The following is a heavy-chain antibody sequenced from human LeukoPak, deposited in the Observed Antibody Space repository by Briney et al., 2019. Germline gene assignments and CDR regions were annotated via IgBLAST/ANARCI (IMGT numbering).Heavy chain of an antibody. V-gene: IGHV1-18*01. Sequence: ASVKVSYKASGYTFTTYGISWVRQAPGQGLEWMGWISAHNGNTNYAQKLQGRVTMTTDTSTSTAYMELRSLRSDDTAVYYCARQCGSLCPFDYWGQGTLVTVSS. CDR2: ISAHNGNT. CDR3: ARQCGSLCPFDY. D-gene: IGHD1-26*01. CDR1: GYTFTTYG. J-gene: IGHJ4*02.